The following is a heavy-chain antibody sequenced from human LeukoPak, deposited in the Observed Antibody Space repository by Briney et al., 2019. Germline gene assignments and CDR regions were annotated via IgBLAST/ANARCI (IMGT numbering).Heavy chain of an antibody. Sequence: PGGSLRLSCAASGFTFRDYWLHWVRQAPGKGLMWVSRISGDGSSLNYAGSVKGRFTISRDNAKNTLFLQMNSLRAEDTAVYYCVVWGEDRSGHRFDFWGQGTLVTVSS. V-gene: IGHV3-74*01. D-gene: IGHD3-22*01. CDR1: GFTFRDYW. CDR3: VVWGEDRSGHRFDF. CDR2: ISGDGSSL. J-gene: IGHJ4*02.